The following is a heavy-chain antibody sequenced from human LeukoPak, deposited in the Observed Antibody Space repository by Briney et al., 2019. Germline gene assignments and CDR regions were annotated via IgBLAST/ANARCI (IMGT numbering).Heavy chain of an antibody. V-gene: IGHV3-21*01. CDR3: ARDFAARPRWFDP. Sequence: GGSLRLSCAASGFTFSSYSMNWARQAPGKGLVWVSSISSSSSQIYYADSVKGRFTISRDNAKNSLYLQLNSLRAEDTGVYYCARDFAARPRWFDPWGQGTLVTVSS. J-gene: IGHJ5*02. CDR2: ISSSSSQI. D-gene: IGHD6-6*01. CDR1: GFTFSSYS.